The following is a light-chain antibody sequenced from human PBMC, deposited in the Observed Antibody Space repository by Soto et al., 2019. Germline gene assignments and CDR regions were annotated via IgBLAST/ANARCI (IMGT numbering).Light chain of an antibody. Sequence: QSALTRPPSASGSPGQSVTISCTGISSDVGGYNYVSWYQQYPGKAPKLMIYEVTKRPSGVPDRFSGSKSGNTASLTVSGLQAEDEADYYCSSYAGTNNALFGGGTKLTVL. CDR1: SSDVGGYNY. J-gene: IGLJ2*01. CDR2: EVT. V-gene: IGLV2-8*01. CDR3: SSYAGTNNAL.